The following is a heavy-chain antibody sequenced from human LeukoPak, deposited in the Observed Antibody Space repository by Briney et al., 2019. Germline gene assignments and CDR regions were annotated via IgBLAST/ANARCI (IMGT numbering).Heavy chain of an antibody. V-gene: IGHV4-34*01. J-gene: IGHJ5*02. CDR1: GGSFSGYY. Sequence: SSETLSLTCAVYGGSFSGYYWSWIRQPPGKGLEWIGEINHSGSTNYNPSLRSRATISVDTSKNQFSLKLSSVTAADTAVYYCARGDNWFDPWGQGTLVTVSS. CDR3: ARGDNWFDP. CDR2: INHSGST.